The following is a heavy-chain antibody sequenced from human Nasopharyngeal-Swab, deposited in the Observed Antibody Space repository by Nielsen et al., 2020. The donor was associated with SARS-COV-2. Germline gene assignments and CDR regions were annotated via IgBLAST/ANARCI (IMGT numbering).Heavy chain of an antibody. Sequence: GESLKISCAASGFTFSSCDMNWVRQATGKVLEWVSAISTAGNPYYPGSVKGRFTISGENAKNSLYLQMNSLRAGDTAVYYCARGRYCSGGSCGAYMDVWGKGSTVTVSS. CDR1: GFTFSSCD. D-gene: IGHD2-15*01. CDR2: ISTAGNP. V-gene: IGHV3-13*05. CDR3: ARGRYCSGGSCGAYMDV. J-gene: IGHJ6*03.